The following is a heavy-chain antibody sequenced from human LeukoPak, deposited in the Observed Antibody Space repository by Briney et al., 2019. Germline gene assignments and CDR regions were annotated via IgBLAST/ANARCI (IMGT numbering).Heavy chain of an antibody. J-gene: IGHJ4*02. D-gene: IGHD3-10*01. CDR3: ARDSGDRTVDY. Sequence: PGGSLRLSCVASGFTFSSYWMSWVRQTPGRGLEWVANIKRDGGEKYYVDSVKGRFTVSRDNAKNSLYLQMNSLRAEDTAVYYCARDSGDRTVDYWGQGTPVTVSS. CDR2: IKRDGGEK. V-gene: IGHV3-7*01. CDR1: GFTFSSYW.